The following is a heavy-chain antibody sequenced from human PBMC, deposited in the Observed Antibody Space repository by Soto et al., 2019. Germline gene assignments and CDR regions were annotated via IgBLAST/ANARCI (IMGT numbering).Heavy chain of an antibody. V-gene: IGHV3-30*18. J-gene: IGHJ6*02. CDR3: AKDGGGMYYDFWSGFYYYYYGMDV. Sequence: QVQLVESGGGVVQPGRSLRLSCAASGFTFSSYGMHWVRQAPGKGLEWVAVISYDGSNKYYADSVKGRFTISRDNSKNTLYLQMNSLRAEDTAVYYCAKDGGGMYYDFWSGFYYYYYGMDVWGQGTTVTVSS. D-gene: IGHD3-3*01. CDR1: GFTFSSYG. CDR2: ISYDGSNK.